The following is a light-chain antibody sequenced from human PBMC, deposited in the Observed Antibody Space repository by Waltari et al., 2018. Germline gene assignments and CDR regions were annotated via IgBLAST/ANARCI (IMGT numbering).Light chain of an antibody. CDR2: AAS. V-gene: IGKV1-NL1*01. J-gene: IGKJ4*01. CDR3: QQYASALWS. CDR1: QDITKS. Sequence: DIQMTQSPSSLSASLGDRVTITCRASQDITKSLAWYQQKPGKAPKLLLYAASRLESGVSRRFSGSGSGPEYTLTISSLQPEDFATYYCQQYASALWSFGGGTKVEIK.